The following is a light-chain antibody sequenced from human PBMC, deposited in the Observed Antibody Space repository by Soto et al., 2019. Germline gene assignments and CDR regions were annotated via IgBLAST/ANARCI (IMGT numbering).Light chain of an antibody. Sequence: EIVLTQSPGTLSLSPGERVTLSCRASQSVNNNFLSWYQQKPGQAPRLLIYAASSGATGIPDRFSGSGSGTDFTLTISRLEPEDFAVYYCQQYDSSPKTFGQGTKVDI. CDR2: AAS. CDR1: QSVNNNF. J-gene: IGKJ1*01. CDR3: QQYDSSPKT. V-gene: IGKV3-20*01.